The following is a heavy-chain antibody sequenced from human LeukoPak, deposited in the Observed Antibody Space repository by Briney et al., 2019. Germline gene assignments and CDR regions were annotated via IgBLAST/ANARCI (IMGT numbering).Heavy chain of an antibody. Sequence: SETLSLTCAVYGGSFSGYYWSWIRQSPGKGLEWIGEINHSGSTNYNPSLKSRVTISVDTSKNQFSLKLSSVTAADTAVYYCARGSARVRDFDYWGQGTLVTVSS. D-gene: IGHD5-24*01. CDR3: ARGSARVRDFDY. V-gene: IGHV4-34*01. CDR2: INHSGST. CDR1: GGSFSGYY. J-gene: IGHJ4*02.